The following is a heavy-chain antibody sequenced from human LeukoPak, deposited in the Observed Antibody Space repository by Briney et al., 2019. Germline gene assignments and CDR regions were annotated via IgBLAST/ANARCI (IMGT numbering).Heavy chain of an antibody. Sequence: GGSLRLSCAASGFTFSSYAMSWVRQAPGKGLEWVSAISGSGGSTYYADSVKGRFTISRGNSKNTLYLQMNSLRAEDTAVYYCAKNTRSTVTTPRPIDYWGQGTLVTVSS. CDR1: GFTFSSYA. V-gene: IGHV3-23*01. J-gene: IGHJ4*02. CDR2: ISGSGGST. D-gene: IGHD4-4*01. CDR3: AKNTRSTVTTPRPIDY.